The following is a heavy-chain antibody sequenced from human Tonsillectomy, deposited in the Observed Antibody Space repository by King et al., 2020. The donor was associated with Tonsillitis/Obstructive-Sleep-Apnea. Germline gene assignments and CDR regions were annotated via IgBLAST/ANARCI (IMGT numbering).Heavy chain of an antibody. V-gene: IGHV4-39*01. CDR2: IYYSGST. Sequence: QLQESGPGLVKPSETLSLTCTVSGGSISSSNNYWGWIRQPPGKGLEWIGSIYYSGSTYYNPSLKSRVTISVETSKKQISLKLTSVTAADTAVYYCARQPYYYNIKSYYNWFDPWGQGTLVTVSS. CDR3: ARQPYYYNIKSYYNWFDP. D-gene: IGHD3-22*01. CDR1: GGSISSSNNY. J-gene: IGHJ5*02.